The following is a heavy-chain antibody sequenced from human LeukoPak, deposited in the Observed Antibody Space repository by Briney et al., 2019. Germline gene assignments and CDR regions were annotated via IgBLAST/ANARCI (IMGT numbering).Heavy chain of an antibody. J-gene: IGHJ5*02. V-gene: IGHV3-21*01. CDR1: GFTFSNYN. CDR3: ASAPLGSTRP. CDR2: ISSNSSSI. Sequence: GGSLRLSCAASGFTFSNYNMNWVRQAPGKGLEWVSSISSNSSSINYADSLKGRFTISRDNAKNSLYLQMNSLRAEDTAVYYCASAPLGSTRPWGQGTLVTVSS. D-gene: IGHD1-26*01.